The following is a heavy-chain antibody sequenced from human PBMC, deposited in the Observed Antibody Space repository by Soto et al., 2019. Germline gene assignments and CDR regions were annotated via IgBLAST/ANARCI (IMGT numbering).Heavy chain of an antibody. CDR1: GGSISSGGYY. Sequence: PSETLSLTCTVSGGSISSGGYYWSWIRQHPGKGLEWIGYIYYSGSTYYNPSLKSRVTISVDTSKNQFSLKLSSVTAADTAVYYCAVGTYSGGWYDYFDYWGQGSLVTVSS. CDR2: IYYSGST. J-gene: IGHJ4*02. CDR3: AVGTYSGGWYDYFDY. D-gene: IGHD6-19*01. V-gene: IGHV4-31*03.